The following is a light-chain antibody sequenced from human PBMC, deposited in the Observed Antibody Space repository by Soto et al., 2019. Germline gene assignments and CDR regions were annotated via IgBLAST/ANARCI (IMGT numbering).Light chain of an antibody. V-gene: IGKV1D-12*01. CDR1: QYISTW. CDR3: QQADSFPLT. CDR2: AAS. Sequence: DIQMTQSPSSVSASVGDRIIITCRASQYISTWLAWYQQKPGEAPKLLIFAASRLHGGVPSRFSGSGSGTDFTLTINNLQPEDFATYYSQQADSFPLTFGGGTKVEVK. J-gene: IGKJ4*01.